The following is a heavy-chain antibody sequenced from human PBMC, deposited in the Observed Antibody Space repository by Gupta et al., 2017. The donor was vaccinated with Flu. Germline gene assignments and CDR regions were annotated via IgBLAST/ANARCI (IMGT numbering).Heavy chain of an antibody. V-gene: IGHV4-59*01. D-gene: IGHD1-7*01. CDR2: IYYSGST. Sequence: QPPGKGLEWIGYIYYSGSTNYNPSLKSRFTISVDTSKNQFSLKLSSVTAADTAVYYCARDGLELRLPSAFDIWGQGTMVTVSS. J-gene: IGHJ3*02. CDR3: ARDGLELRLPSAFDI.